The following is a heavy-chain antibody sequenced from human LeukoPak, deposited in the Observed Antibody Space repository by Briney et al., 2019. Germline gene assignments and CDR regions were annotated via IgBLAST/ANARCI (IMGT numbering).Heavy chain of an antibody. CDR1: GFTFSDYY. CDR2: ISSSGSTI. D-gene: IGHD6-13*01. J-gene: IGHJ5*02. CDR3: ARESYSSSWYVH. V-gene: IGHV3-11*01. Sequence: PGGSLRLSCAASGFTFSDYYMSWIRQAPGKGLEWVSYISSSGSTIYYADSVKGRFTISRDNAKNSLYLQMNSLRAEDTAMYYCARESYSSSWYVHWGQGTLVTVSS.